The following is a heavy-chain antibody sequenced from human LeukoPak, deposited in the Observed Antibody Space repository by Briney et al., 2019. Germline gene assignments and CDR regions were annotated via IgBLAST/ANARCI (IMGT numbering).Heavy chain of an antibody. D-gene: IGHD3-10*01. V-gene: IGHV4-59*11. CDR3: ARATGYYASGPFCYMDV. CDR2: IYHTGNT. J-gene: IGHJ6*03. CDR1: GVSINSHF. Sequence: SVTLSLTCSVSGVSINSHFWNWIRQPPGKGLEWIGYIYHTGNTNYNPSLKTRVTISVDTSRTQFSLKLDSVTAADTAVYYCARATGYYASGPFCYMDVWGEGTTVAVS.